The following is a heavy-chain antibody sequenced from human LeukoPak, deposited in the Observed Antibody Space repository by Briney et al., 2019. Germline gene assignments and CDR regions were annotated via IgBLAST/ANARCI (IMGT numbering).Heavy chain of an antibody. CDR3: ARDGSDCSSTSCYTSST. Sequence: PGGSLRLSCAASGFTFSSYAMHWVRQAPGKGLECVAVISYDGSNKFYADSVKGRFTISRDNSKNTLYLQMNSLRAEDTALYYCARDGSDCSSTSCYTSSTWGQGTLVTVSS. J-gene: IGHJ5*02. CDR2: ISYDGSNK. CDR1: GFTFSSYA. V-gene: IGHV3-30-3*01. D-gene: IGHD2-2*02.